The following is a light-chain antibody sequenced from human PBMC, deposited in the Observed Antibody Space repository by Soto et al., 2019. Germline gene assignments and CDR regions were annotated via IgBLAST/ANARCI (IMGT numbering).Light chain of an antibody. CDR3: QQYNSYAYT. CDR1: QSISSW. J-gene: IGKJ2*01. CDR2: DAS. V-gene: IGKV1-5*01. Sequence: DIQMTQSPSTLSASVGDRVTITCRATQSISSWLAWYQQKPGKAPKLLIYDASSFENGVPSRFNGSGSGTEFTLTISSLQPDDFATYYCQQYNSYAYTFGQGTKLEIK.